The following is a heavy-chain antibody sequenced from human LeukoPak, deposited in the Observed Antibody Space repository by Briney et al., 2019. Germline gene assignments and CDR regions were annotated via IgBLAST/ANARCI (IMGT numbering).Heavy chain of an antibody. CDR2: ISYDGSNK. CDR3: ARAGDYSSSMPGRGYYYMDV. D-gene: IGHD6-6*01. CDR1: GFTFSSYA. Sequence: PGGSLRLSCAASGFTFSSYAMHWVRQAPGKGLEWVAVISYDGSNKYYADSVKGRFTISRDNSKNTLYLQMNSLRAEDTAVYYCARAGDYSSSMPGRGYYYMDVWGKGTTVTVSS. V-gene: IGHV3-30*04. J-gene: IGHJ6*03.